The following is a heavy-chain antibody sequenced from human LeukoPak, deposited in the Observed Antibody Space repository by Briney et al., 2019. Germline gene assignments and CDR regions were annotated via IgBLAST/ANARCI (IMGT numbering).Heavy chain of an antibody. J-gene: IGHJ3*02. CDR2: TFYRSNWNN. CDR3: ARMLRGYSPGAFDI. D-gene: IGHD5-18*01. Sequence: SQTLSLTCAISGDSVSRNNAGWSWIRQSPSRGLEWLGRTFYRSNWNNDYARSVKSRITINADTAKNQFSLQLSSVTPEDTALYYCARMLRGYSPGAFDIWGQGTMVTVSS. V-gene: IGHV6-1*01. CDR1: GDSVSRNNAG.